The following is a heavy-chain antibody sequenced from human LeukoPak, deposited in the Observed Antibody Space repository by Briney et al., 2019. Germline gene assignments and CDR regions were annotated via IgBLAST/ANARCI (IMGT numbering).Heavy chain of an antibody. D-gene: IGHD3-22*01. CDR2: IYYSGST. CDR3: ASLRRDSSGYDDAFDI. J-gene: IGHJ3*02. Sequence: PSETLSLTCTVSGGSISSGGYYWSWIRQHPGKGLEWIGYIYYSGSTYYNPSLKSRVTISVDTSKNQFSLKLSSVTAADTAAYYCASLRRDSSGYDDAFDIWGQGTMVTVSS. V-gene: IGHV4-31*03. CDR1: GGSISSGGYY.